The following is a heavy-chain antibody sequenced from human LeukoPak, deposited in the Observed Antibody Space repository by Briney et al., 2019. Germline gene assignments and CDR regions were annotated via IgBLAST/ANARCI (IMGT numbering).Heavy chain of an antibody. D-gene: IGHD6-13*01. CDR2: IIPILGIA. CDR3: ARENSSSPQFRYYYYGMDV. Sequence: ASVKVSCKASGYTFTSYAISWVRQAPGQGLEWMGRIIPILGIANYAQKFQGRVTITADKSTSTAYMELSSLRSEDTAVYYCARENSSSPQFRYYYYGMDVWGQGTTVTVSS. V-gene: IGHV1-69*04. J-gene: IGHJ6*02. CDR1: GYTFTSYA.